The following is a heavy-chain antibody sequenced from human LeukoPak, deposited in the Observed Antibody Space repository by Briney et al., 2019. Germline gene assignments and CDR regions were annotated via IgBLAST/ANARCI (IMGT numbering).Heavy chain of an antibody. CDR3: ARVYSRRSSGYYYADY. D-gene: IGHD3-22*01. J-gene: IGHJ4*02. V-gene: IGHV1-8*01. CDR1: GYTFSIYD. CDR2: MNPNSGNT. Sequence: ASVKVSCKASGYTFSIYDINWVRRATGQGLEWMGWMNPNSGNTGYAQKFQGRVTMTRNTSINTAYMELSSLRSEDTAVYYCARVYSRRSSGYYYADYWGQGALVTVSS.